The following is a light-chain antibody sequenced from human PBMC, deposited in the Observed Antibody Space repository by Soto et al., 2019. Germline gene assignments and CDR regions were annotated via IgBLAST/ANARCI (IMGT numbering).Light chain of an antibody. V-gene: IGKV3-15*01. CDR3: QQYNDWPPFT. CDR2: GAS. J-gene: IGKJ3*01. Sequence: EIVMTQSPATLSVSPGERATLSCRASQTVSSNLAWYQQKPGQAPRLLIHGASTRAAGIPARFSGSGSGTEFTLTISSLQSEDFAFYYCQQYNDWPPFTVGPGTRVDI. CDR1: QTVSSN.